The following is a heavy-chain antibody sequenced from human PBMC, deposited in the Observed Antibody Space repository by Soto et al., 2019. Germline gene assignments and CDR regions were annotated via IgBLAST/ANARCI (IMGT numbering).Heavy chain of an antibody. V-gene: IGHV3-30-3*01. CDR1: GFTYTIYA. D-gene: IGHD1-20*01. Sequence: GGSLRLSCAASGFTYTIYAMHWVRQAPGKGLEWVAFTSNDGSHKYHAGSVKGRFTISRDNSKNMLYLQMNSLRPEDTAVYYCARDLQYYPSITPTPWFDPWGQGTLVTVSS. J-gene: IGHJ5*02. CDR2: TSNDGSHK. CDR3: ARDLQYYPSITPTPWFDP.